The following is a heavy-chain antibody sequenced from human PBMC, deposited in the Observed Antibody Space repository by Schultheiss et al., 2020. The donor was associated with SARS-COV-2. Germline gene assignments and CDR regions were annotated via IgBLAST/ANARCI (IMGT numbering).Heavy chain of an antibody. D-gene: IGHD2-21*02. CDR2: IYTSGST. V-gene: IGHV4-4*07. CDR3: ARDLRAEVVTAFDS. CDR1: GGSISSYY. J-gene: IGHJ5*01. Sequence: SQTLSLTCTVSGGSISSYYWSWIRQPAGKGLEWIGRIYTSGSTNYNPSLKSRVTMSVDTSKNQFSLKLSSVTAADTAVYYCARDLRAEVVTAFDSWGQGTLVTVSS.